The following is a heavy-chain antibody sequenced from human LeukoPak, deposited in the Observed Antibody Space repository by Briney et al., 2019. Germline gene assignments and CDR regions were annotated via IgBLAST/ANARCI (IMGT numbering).Heavy chain of an antibody. D-gene: IGHD3-22*01. CDR3: ARDPKPAYYYDSSGYSNWFDP. CDR2: IIPIFGTA. CDR1: GYTFTGYY. V-gene: IGHV1-69*13. Sequence: SVKVSCKASGYTFTGYYMHWVRQAPGQGLEWMGGIIPIFGTANYAQKFQGRVTITADESTSTAYMELSSLRSEDTAVYYCARDPKPAYYYDSSGYSNWFDPWGQGTLVTVSS. J-gene: IGHJ5*02.